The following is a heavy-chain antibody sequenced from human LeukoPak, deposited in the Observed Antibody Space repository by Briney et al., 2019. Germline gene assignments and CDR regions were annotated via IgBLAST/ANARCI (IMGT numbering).Heavy chain of an antibody. CDR2: ISDDGSNK. CDR1: GFTFSSYA. V-gene: IGHV3-30*03. CDR3: ARGAFSGSYPTSYFDY. D-gene: IGHD1-26*01. Sequence: PGGSLRLSCAASGFTFSSYAVLWVRQAPGKGLEWVALISDDGSNKYDADSVKGRFTISRDNSKNTLYLQMNSLRGDDTAVYFCARGAFSGSYPTSYFDYWGQGTLVIVSS. J-gene: IGHJ4*02.